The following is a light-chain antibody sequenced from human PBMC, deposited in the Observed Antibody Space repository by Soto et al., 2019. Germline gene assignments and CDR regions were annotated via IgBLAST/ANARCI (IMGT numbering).Light chain of an antibody. V-gene: IGKV3D-15*01. CDR2: GAS. CDR1: QSVSSSY. Sequence: EIVMTQSPATLSVSPGERATLSCRASQSVSSSYLAWYQQKPGQAPRLLIYGASSRATGIPDRFSGSGSGTEFTLTISSLQPEDFAVYFCHQYNNWPPSTFGQGTKV. CDR3: HQYNNWPPST. J-gene: IGKJ1*01.